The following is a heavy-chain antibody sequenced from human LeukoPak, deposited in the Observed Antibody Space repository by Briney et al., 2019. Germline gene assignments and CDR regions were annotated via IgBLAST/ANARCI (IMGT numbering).Heavy chain of an antibody. V-gene: IGHV4-61*02. J-gene: IGHJ4*02. Sequence: SQTLSLTCTVSGGSISSGSYYWSWIRQPAGKGLEWIGRICTSGSTNYNPSLKSRVTISVDTSKNQFSLKLSSVTAADTAVYYCARTVYARFDYWGQGTLVTVSS. D-gene: IGHD3-16*01. CDR3: ARTVYARFDY. CDR2: ICTSGST. CDR1: GGSISSGSYY.